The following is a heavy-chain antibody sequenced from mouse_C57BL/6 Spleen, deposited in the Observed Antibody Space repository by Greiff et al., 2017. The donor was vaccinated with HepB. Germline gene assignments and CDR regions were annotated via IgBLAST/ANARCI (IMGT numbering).Heavy chain of an antibody. V-gene: IGHV5-12*01. CDR1: GFTFSDYY. J-gene: IGHJ4*01. Sequence: EVKLMESGGGLVQPGGSLKLSCAASGFTFSDYYMYWVRQTPEKRLEWVAYISNGGGSTYYPDTVKGRFTISRDNAKNTLYLQMSRLKSEDTAMYYCARRDYGSSYYAMDYWGQGTSVTVSS. CDR2: ISNGGGST. CDR3: ARRDYGSSYYAMDY. D-gene: IGHD1-1*01.